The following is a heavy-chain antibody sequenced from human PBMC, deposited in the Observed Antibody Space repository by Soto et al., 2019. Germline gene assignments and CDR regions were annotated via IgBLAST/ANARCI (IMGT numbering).Heavy chain of an antibody. CDR2: ISYDGSNK. Sequence: AGGSLRLSCAASGFTFSSYAMHWVRQAPGKGLEWVAVISYDGSNKYYADSVKGRFTISRDNSKNTLYLQMNSLRAEDTAVYYCAREQEVDTAMVPYHYYYGMDVWGQGTTVTVSS. D-gene: IGHD5-18*01. J-gene: IGHJ6*02. CDR1: GFTFSSYA. CDR3: AREQEVDTAMVPYHYYYGMDV. V-gene: IGHV3-30-3*01.